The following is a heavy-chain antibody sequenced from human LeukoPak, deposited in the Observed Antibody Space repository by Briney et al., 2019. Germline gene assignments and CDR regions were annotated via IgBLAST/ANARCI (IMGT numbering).Heavy chain of an antibody. CDR1: GGSFSGYY. J-gene: IGHJ4*02. D-gene: IGHD2-8*01. Sequence: SETLSLTCAVYGGSFSGYYWSWIRQPPGKGLEWIGSSYHSGSTYYNPSLKSRVTISVDTSKNQFSLKLSSVTAADTAVYYCARVPRYCTNGVCYRSGYFDYWGQGTLVTVSS. V-gene: IGHV4-34*01. CDR2: SYHSGST. CDR3: ARVPRYCTNGVCYRSGYFDY.